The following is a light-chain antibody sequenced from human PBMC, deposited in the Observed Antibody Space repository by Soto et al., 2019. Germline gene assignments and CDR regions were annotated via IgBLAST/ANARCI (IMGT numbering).Light chain of an antibody. V-gene: IGKV3-15*01. J-gene: IGKJ1*01. CDR1: QSVSSN. CDR3: QQYNSWPRT. Sequence: EIVMTQSPATLSVSRGEGATLSCRASQSVSSNLAWYQQKPGQAPRLLIYGASTRATGFPARFSGSGSATEFTLTISSLQSGDFAVYYCQQYNSWPRTFGQGTKVEIK. CDR2: GAS.